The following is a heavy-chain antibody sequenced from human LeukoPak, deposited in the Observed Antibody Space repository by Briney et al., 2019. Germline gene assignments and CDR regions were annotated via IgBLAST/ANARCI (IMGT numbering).Heavy chain of an antibody. V-gene: IGHV4-59*01. Sequence: SETLSLTCTVSAGSISSYYWSWIRQPPGKGLEWIGYIYYSGSTNYNPSLKSRVTISVDTSKNQFSLKLSSVTAADTAVYYCARARDTVTSGFDYWGQGTLVTVSS. D-gene: IGHD5-18*01. J-gene: IGHJ4*02. CDR3: ARARDTVTSGFDY. CDR2: IYYSGST. CDR1: AGSISSYY.